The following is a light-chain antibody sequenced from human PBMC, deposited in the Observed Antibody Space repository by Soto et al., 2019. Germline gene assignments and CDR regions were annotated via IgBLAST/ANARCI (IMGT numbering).Light chain of an antibody. CDR1: QGISSY. CDR2: AAS. J-gene: IGKJ4*01. Sequence: IQLTQSPSSLSASVGDRVTITCRASQGISSYLGWYQQKPGKAPNLLIYAASTLQSGVPSRFSGGGSGTDFTLTISRLEPEDFAVYYCQQYGSSHPLTFGGGTKVDIK. V-gene: IGKV1-9*01. CDR3: QQYGSSHPLT.